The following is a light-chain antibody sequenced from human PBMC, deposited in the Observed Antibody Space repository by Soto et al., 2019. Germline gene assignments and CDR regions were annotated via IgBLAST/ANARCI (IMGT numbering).Light chain of an antibody. CDR2: AES. J-gene: IGKJ1*01. V-gene: IGKV1-39*01. Sequence: DIQMTQSPSSLSASVGDRVTITCRASQSISSYLNWYQQKPGKAHKLLIYAESSLQSGVPSRFSGSGSGTDFPLTISSLQPEDFATYYCQQSYSTPRTFGQGTKVEIK. CDR1: QSISSY. CDR3: QQSYSTPRT.